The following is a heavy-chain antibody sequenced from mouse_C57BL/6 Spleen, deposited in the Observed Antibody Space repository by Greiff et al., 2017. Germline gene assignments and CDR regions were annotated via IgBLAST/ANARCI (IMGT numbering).Heavy chain of an antibody. D-gene: IGHD2-4*01. J-gene: IGHJ2*01. CDR1: GYTFTSYW. CDR2: IDPSDSET. CDR3: ARSEYYDYDVPYFDY. V-gene: IGHV1-52*01. Sequence: VQLQQSGAELVRPGSSVKLSCKASGYTFTSYWMHWVKQRPIQGLEWIGNIDPSDSETHYNQKFKDKATLTVDKSSSTAYMQLSSLTSEDSAVYYCARSEYYDYDVPYFDYWGQGTTLTVSS.